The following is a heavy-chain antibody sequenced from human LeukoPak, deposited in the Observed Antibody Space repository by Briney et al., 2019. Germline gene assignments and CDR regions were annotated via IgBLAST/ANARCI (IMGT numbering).Heavy chain of an antibody. J-gene: IGHJ4*02. CDR3: ARGRDGYNDGFGY. CDR2: IIPILGIA. CDR1: GGTFSSYA. D-gene: IGHD5-12*01. V-gene: IGHV1-69*04. Sequence: SVKVSCKASGGTFSSYAISWVRQAPGQGLEWMGRIIPILGIANYAQKFQGRVTITADKSTNTADMELSSLRSEDTAVYYCARGRDGYNDGFGYWGQGTLVTVSS.